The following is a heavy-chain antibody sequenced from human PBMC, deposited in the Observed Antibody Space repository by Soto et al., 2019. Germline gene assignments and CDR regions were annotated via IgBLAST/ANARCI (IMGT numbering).Heavy chain of an antibody. CDR1: GFSFINYA. V-gene: IGHV3-23*01. Sequence: GGSLRLSCAASGFSFINYALSWVRQPPGKGLEWVSGISGGGDSTYYADSGKGRFTISRDNSRNPLYLKMNSLRADDSAVYYCAKRYCTSTTFLSLDFYYYDVLWGPGTPATVFS. J-gene: IGHJ6*02. CDR3: AKRYCTSTTFLSLDFYYYDVL. D-gene: IGHD2-2*01. CDR2: ISGGGDST.